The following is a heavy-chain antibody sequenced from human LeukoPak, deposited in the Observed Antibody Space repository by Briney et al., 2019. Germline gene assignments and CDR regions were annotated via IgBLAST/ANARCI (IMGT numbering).Heavy chain of an antibody. Sequence: PGGSLRLSCAASGFNFEEYFMTWVRQAPGKGPEWVATIDLDGSGKYYADSVKGRFSVSRDNSQKSLYLHMDSLRAEDTAVFYCATEEGYVFHHWGQGTLVTVSS. CDR1: GFNFEEYF. D-gene: IGHD6-13*01. J-gene: IGHJ4*02. CDR3: ATEEGYVFHH. V-gene: IGHV3-7*04. CDR2: IDLDGSGK.